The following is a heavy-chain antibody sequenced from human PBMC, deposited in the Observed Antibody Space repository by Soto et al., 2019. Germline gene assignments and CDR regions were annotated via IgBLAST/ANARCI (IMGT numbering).Heavy chain of an antibody. D-gene: IGHD3-10*01. CDR3: ARSYGSGYRAFDY. J-gene: IGHJ4*02. V-gene: IGHV1-69*02. CDR2: VNPILSMS. Sequence: QVQLVQSGAEVKRPGSSVKVSCKASGDTFNFYSINWVRQAPGVGLEWVGRVNPILSMSNYAQRVQGRVTMPEDKSTSTAYMELRSLRSEDTASYYCARSYGSGYRAFDYWGQGALVTVSS. CDR1: GDTFNFYS.